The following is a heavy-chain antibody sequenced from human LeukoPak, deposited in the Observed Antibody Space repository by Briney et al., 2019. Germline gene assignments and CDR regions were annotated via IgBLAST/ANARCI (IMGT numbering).Heavy chain of an antibody. D-gene: IGHD3-22*01. Sequence: GGSLRLSCAASGFTFSSYNMNWVRQAPGKGLEWVSSISSRSNYIYLADSLKGRFTISRDNAKNSLYLQMNSLRAEDTAVYYCARGYHDSSGYAFDIWGQGTVVTVSS. CDR1: GFTFSSYN. V-gene: IGHV3-21*01. CDR3: ARGYHDSSGYAFDI. J-gene: IGHJ3*02. CDR2: ISSRSNYI.